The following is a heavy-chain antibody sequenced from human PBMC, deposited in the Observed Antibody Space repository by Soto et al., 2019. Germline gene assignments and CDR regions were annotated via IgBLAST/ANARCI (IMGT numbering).Heavy chain of an antibody. Sequence: QVQLQESGPGLVKPSQTLSLTCTVSGGSISSGDYYWSWIRQPPGKALEWIGYIYYSGSTYYNPSLRSRVTISVDTSKNQFSLKLSSVTAADTAVYYCARDGSRFPAGSGSYNWFDPWGQGTLVTVSS. D-gene: IGHD3-10*01. CDR1: GGSISSGDYY. CDR3: ARDGSRFPAGSGSYNWFDP. V-gene: IGHV4-30-4*01. J-gene: IGHJ5*02. CDR2: IYYSGST.